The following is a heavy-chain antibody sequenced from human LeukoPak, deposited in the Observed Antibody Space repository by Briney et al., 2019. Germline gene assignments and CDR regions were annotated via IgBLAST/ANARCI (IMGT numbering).Heavy chain of an antibody. J-gene: IGHJ4*02. CDR3: GRAVSTGTVDY. CDR2: INQDGSAK. Sequence: ETLSLTCTVSGGSISSYYWSWVRQAPGKGLEWVANINQDGSAKYYVDSMEGRFTISRDNAKNSLYLQMNSLRAEDTAVYYCGRAVSTGTVDYWGQGTLVTVSS. V-gene: IGHV3-7*01. CDR1: GGSISSYY. D-gene: IGHD1-1*01.